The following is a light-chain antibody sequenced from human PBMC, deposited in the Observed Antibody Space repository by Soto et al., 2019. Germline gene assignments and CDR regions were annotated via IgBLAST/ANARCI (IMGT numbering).Light chain of an antibody. CDR1: SGQSSYA. CDR3: QTWGTGIHV. V-gene: IGLV4-69*01. CDR2: LNSDGSH. Sequence: QLVLTQSPSASASLGASVKLTCTLSSGQSSYAIAWHQQQPEKGPRYLMKLNSDGSHSKGAGTPDRFSGSSSGAERYLIISSLQSEDEADYYCQTWGTGIHVFGTGTKVTV. J-gene: IGLJ1*01.